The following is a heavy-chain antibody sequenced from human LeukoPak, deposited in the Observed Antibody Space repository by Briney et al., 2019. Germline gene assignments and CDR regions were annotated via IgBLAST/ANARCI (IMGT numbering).Heavy chain of an antibody. Sequence: PPGGSLRLSCSASGFTVSSNYMRWVRQAPGKGLEWVSGIYMADVTCCAAGTTFYAEDVNGRFTISRDIAKNTIYLQTNNLRGDDTAVYFCAASFDRERTGYDRPPEYWGQGTLVNVSS. J-gene: IGHJ4*02. CDR1: GFTVSSNY. CDR2: IYMADVTCCAAGTT. CDR3: AASFDRERTGYDRPPEY. V-gene: IGHV3-53*05. D-gene: IGHD3/OR15-3a*01.